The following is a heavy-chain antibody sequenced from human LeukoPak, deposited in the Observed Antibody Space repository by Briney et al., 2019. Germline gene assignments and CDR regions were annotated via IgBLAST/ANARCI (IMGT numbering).Heavy chain of an antibody. V-gene: IGHV3-21*04. D-gene: IGHD3-3*01. CDR1: GFTFSSYS. CDR3: AKDFDFWRTFDI. Sequence: SGGSLRLSCAASGFTFSSYSMNWVRQAPGKGLEWVSSISSSSSYIYYADSVKGRFTISRDNAKNSLYLQMNSLRAEDTAVYYCAKDFDFWRTFDIWGQGTMVTVSS. CDR2: ISSSSSYI. J-gene: IGHJ3*02.